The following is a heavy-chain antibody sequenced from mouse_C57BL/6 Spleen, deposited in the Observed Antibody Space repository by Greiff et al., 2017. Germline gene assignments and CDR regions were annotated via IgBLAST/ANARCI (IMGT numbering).Heavy chain of an antibody. Sequence: QVQLQQPGAELVMPGASVKLSCKASGYTFTSYWMHWVKQRPGQGLEWIGEIDPSDSNTNYNQKFKGKSTLTVDKSSSTAYMQLSSLTSEDSAVYYCARGYYGSSYGYFDVWGKGTTVTVSS. CDR2: IDPSDSNT. D-gene: IGHD1-1*01. J-gene: IGHJ1*03. V-gene: IGHV1-69*01. CDR1: GYTFTSYW. CDR3: ARGYYGSSYGYFDV.